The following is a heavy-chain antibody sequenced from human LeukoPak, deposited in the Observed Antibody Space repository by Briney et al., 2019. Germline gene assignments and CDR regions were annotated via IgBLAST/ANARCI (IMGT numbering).Heavy chain of an antibody. CDR2: INNFVLT. CDR1: GFSVSGAF. CDR3: ARSRGHGDFWFDP. Sequence: GGSLRLSCAASGFSVSGAFISWVRQAPGKGLEWVSVINNFVLTLYTDPVKGRFTISRDNSRNTLYLQMNSLRAEDTAVYYCARSRGHGDFWFDPWGQGTLVTVSS. J-gene: IGHJ5*02. D-gene: IGHD4-17*01. V-gene: IGHV3-53*01.